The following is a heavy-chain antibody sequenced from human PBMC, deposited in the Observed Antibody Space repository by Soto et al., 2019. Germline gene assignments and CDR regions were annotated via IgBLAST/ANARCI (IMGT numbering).Heavy chain of an antibody. V-gene: IGHV4-31*03. D-gene: IGHD3-22*01. CDR3: ARVNSGYYLNWFDP. CDR1: GGSISSGGYY. Sequence: PSETLSLTCTVSGGSISSGGYYWSWIRQHPGKGLEWIGYIYYSGSTYYNPSLKSRVTISVDTSKNQFSLKLSSVTAADTAVYYCARVNSGYYLNWFDPWGQGALVTVSS. CDR2: IYYSGST. J-gene: IGHJ5*02.